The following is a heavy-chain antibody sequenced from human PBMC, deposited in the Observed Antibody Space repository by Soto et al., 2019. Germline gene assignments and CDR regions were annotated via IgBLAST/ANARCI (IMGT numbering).Heavy chain of an antibody. Sequence: EVQLVESGGGLEKPGGSLRLSCAASGFAFIPAWLSWVRQAPGRGLEWIGRIKSKVDDGTTDYSALVKGRFTISRDDSINMLVLQMDSLETDDTDMYYCTTDGWLAARPIFDYWGQGVLVTVAS. CDR3: TTDGWLAARPIFDY. D-gene: IGHD6-6*01. CDR2: IKSKVDDGTT. CDR1: GFAFIPAW. V-gene: IGHV3-15*01. J-gene: IGHJ4*02.